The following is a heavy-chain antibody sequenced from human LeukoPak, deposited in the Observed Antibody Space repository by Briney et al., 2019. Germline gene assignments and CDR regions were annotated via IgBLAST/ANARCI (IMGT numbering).Heavy chain of an antibody. CDR1: GFTVSSNY. D-gene: IGHD3-10*01. CDR3: ARGPGYYGSGTYAFDI. J-gene: IGHJ3*02. CDR2: IYSSGST. V-gene: IGHV3-66*02. Sequence: GGSLRLSCAASGFTVSSNYMSWVRQAPGKGLEWGSVIYSSGSTYYADSVKGRFTISRDTSKNTLYLQMNSLRAEDTAVYYCARGPGYYGSGTYAFDIWGQGTMVTVSS.